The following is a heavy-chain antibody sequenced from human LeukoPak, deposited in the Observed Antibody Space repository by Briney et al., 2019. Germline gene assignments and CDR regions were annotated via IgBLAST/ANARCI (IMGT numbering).Heavy chain of an antibody. V-gene: IGHV1-69*01. D-gene: IGHD2-15*01. CDR3: ARAEWGGGSGRSDY. CDR1: RGTFSSYA. J-gene: IGHJ4*02. Sequence: SVKVSCKASRGTFSSYAISWVRQAPGQGLEWMGGIIPIFGTANYAQKFQGRVTITADESTSTAYMELSSLRSEDTAVYYCARAEWGGGSGRSDYWGQGTLVTVSS. CDR2: IIPIFGTA.